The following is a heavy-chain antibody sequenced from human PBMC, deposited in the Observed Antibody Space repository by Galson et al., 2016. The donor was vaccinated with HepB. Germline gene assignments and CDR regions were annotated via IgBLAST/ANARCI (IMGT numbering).Heavy chain of an antibody. V-gene: IGHV3-53*01. CDR3: ARVVAGTGGVGFAY. CDR1: GFTVSSKY. D-gene: IGHD6-19*01. CDR2: IYSGGDT. J-gene: IGHJ4*02. Sequence: SLRLSCAVSGFTVSSKYMSWVRQAPGKGLQWVSIIYSGGDTYSADSVKGRFTVSRDNSKNTLYLQMNSLRVEDTAVYYCARVVAGTGGVGFAYWGQGTLVTVSS.